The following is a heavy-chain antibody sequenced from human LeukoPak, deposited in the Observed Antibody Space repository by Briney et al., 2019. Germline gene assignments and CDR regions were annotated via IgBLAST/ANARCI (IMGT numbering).Heavy chain of an antibody. CDR1: GDSVSSNSAA. CDR2: TYYWSRWYY. J-gene: IGHJ4*02. CDR3: ARLGYDTPDVDY. V-gene: IGHV6-1*01. D-gene: IGHD5-12*01. Sequence: SQTLSLTCAISGDSVSSNSAAWNWIRQSPSRGLEWLGRTYYWSRWYYDYAVFVRSRITINPDTSKNQFSLQLNSVTPEDTAVYYCARLGYDTPDVDYWGQGTLVTVSS.